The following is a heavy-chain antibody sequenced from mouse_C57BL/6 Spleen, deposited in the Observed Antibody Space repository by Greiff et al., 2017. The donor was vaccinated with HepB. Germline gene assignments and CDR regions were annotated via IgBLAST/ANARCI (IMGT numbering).Heavy chain of an antibody. Sequence: QVQLQQSGPELVKPGASVKISCKASGYAFSSSWMNWVKQRPGKGLEWIGRIYPGDGDTNYNGKFKGKATLTADKSSSTAYMQLSSLTSEDSAVYFCARYYGNYWAMDYWGQGTSVTVSS. V-gene: IGHV1-82*01. CDR1: GYAFSSSW. CDR3: ARYYGNYWAMDY. J-gene: IGHJ4*01. D-gene: IGHD2-1*01. CDR2: IYPGDGDT.